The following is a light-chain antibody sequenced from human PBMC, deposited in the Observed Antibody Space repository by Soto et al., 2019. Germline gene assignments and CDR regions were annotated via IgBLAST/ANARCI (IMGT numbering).Light chain of an antibody. CDR2: RNS. CDR1: SSNIGTNY. CDR3: AAWDVSLRGVV. V-gene: IGLV1-47*01. Sequence: QAVVTQPPSASGTPGQRVTISCSGGSSNIGTNYVYWYNQLPGTAPKLLIYRNSQRPSGVPDLFSASKSGTSASLAISGLRAEDEADYYCAAWDVSLRGVVFGGGTKLTVL. J-gene: IGLJ2*01.